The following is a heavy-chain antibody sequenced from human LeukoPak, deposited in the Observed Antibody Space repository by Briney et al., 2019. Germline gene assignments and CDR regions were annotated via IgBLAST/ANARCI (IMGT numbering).Heavy chain of an antibody. J-gene: IGHJ3*02. D-gene: IGHD3-22*01. V-gene: IGHV4-38-2*02. CDR2: IYHSGST. CDR1: GYSISSGYY. CDR3: ARVPLDSSGYYYAFDI. Sequence: SETLSLTCTVSGYSISSGYYWGWIRQPPGKGLEWIESIYHSGSTYYNPSLKSRVTISVDTSKNQFSLKLSSVTAADTAVYYCARVPLDSSGYYYAFDIWGQGTMVTVSS.